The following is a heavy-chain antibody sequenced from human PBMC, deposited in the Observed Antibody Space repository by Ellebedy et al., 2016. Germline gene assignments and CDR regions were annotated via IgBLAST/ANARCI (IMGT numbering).Heavy chain of an antibody. J-gene: IGHJ4*02. D-gene: IGHD6-19*01. Sequence: ASVKVSCKASGYTFTGYYMHWVRQAPGQGLEWMGWINPNSGGINYAQKFQGRVTMTRDTSISTAYMELSRLRSDDTAVYYCASSQYSSGWVDYWGQGTLVTVSS. CDR2: INPNSGGI. V-gene: IGHV1-2*02. CDR3: ASSQYSSGWVDY. CDR1: GYTFTGYY.